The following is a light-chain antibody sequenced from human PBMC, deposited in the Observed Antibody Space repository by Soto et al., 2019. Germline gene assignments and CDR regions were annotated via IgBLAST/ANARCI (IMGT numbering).Light chain of an antibody. CDR2: TAS. V-gene: IGKV1-5*03. J-gene: IGKJ1*01. CDR1: QSINSW. Sequence: DIQMTQSPSTLSASVGDRVTITCRASQSINSWLAWYQQKPGKAPKLLIYTASRLESGGPSRFSGSGSGTEFTLTISSLQPDDFATYYCHQYNSYPWTFGQGTKVAIK. CDR3: HQYNSYPWT.